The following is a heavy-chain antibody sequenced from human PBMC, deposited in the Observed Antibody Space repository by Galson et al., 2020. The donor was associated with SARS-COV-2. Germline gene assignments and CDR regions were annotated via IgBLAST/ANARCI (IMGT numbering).Heavy chain of an antibody. CDR2: TNYSRTT. CDR1: GDSLNTGGSY. V-gene: IGHV4-31*03. J-gene: IGHJ4*02. Sequence: TQTLSLTCTVSGDSLNTGGSYCSWLRQSPEKGLEWIGYTNYSRTTYYNPSLKSRITLSVDTSKNQFSLKLTSVTAADTAMYFCARNKQLLFDFWGQGTQVSVTS. D-gene: IGHD6-13*01. CDR3: ARNKQLLFDF.